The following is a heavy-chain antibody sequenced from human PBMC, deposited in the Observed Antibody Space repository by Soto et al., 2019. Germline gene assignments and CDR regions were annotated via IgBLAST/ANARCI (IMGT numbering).Heavy chain of an antibody. Sequence: PGGSLRLSCAASGFTFSSYEMNWVRQAPGQGLERVSYISSRGSTIYYADSVKGRFTISRDNAKNSLYLQMNSLRAEDTAVYYCAREMATIQCYWYFDLWGRGTLVTVSS. CDR3: AREMATIQCYWYFDL. D-gene: IGHD5-12*01. CDR1: GFTFSSYE. J-gene: IGHJ2*01. CDR2: ISSRGSTI. V-gene: IGHV3-48*03.